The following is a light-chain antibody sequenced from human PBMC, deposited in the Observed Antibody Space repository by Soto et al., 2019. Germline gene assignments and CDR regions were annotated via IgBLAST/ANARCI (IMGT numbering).Light chain of an antibody. Sequence: QSALTQPTSVSGSPGQSITISCTGNSNDIGAYNYVSWYQQHPGKAPRLLIHGVRNRPSGISSRFSASKSGLTASLTISGLQAEDEADYYCSSYTSSSTRVFGGGTKVTVL. CDR1: SNDIGAYNY. V-gene: IGLV2-14*01. CDR3: SSYTSSSTRV. J-gene: IGLJ2*01. CDR2: GVR.